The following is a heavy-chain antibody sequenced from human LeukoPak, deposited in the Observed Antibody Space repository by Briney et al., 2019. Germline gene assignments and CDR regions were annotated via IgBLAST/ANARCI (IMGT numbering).Heavy chain of an antibody. D-gene: IGHD2-15*01. Sequence: ASVKVSCKASGYTFTGYYMHWVRQAPGQGLEWMGWINPNSGGTNYAQKFRGRVTMTRDTSISTAYMELSRLRSDDTAVYYCASRACSGGSCYPLNYWGQGTLVTVSS. CDR1: GYTFTGYY. V-gene: IGHV1-2*02. CDR2: INPNSGGT. J-gene: IGHJ4*02. CDR3: ASRACSGGSCYPLNY.